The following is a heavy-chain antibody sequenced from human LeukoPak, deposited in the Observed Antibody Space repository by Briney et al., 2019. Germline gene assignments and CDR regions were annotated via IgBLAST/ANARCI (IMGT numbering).Heavy chain of an antibody. J-gene: IGHJ3*02. CDR2: ISLTSNDI. CDR3: ARGDTSLQRNDALDI. Sequence: PGGSLRLSCAASGFTFSSYAMNWVRQAPGKGLEWVSSISLTSNDIYYAASVRGRFIISRDNAKNLLSLQLNSLRAEDTALYYCARGDTSLQRNDALDIWGQGTMVSVSS. CDR1: GFTFSSYA. D-gene: IGHD2/OR15-2a*01. V-gene: IGHV3-21*01.